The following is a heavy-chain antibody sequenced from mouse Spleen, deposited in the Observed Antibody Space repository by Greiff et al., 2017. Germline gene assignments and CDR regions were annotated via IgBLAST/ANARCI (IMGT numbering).Heavy chain of an antibody. V-gene: IGHV5-12*02. D-gene: IGHD2-4*01. CDR2: ISNGGGST. Sequence: EVKLVESGGGLVQPGGSLKLSCATSGFTFSDYYMYWVRQTPEKRLEWVAYISNGGGSTYYPDTVKGRFTISRDNAKNTLYLQMSRLKSEDTAMYYCARPFMITTRTSPIDYWGQGTSVTVSS. J-gene: IGHJ4*01. CDR1: GFTFSDYY. CDR3: ARPFMITTRTSPIDY.